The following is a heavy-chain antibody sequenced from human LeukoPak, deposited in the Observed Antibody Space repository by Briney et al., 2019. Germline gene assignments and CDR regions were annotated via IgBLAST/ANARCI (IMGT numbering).Heavy chain of an antibody. J-gene: IGHJ6*02. CDR3: ASMGRSAYYYYGMDV. D-gene: IGHD2-15*01. Sequence: SVKVSCKSSGGTFSSYAISWVRQAPGQGLEWMGRIIPILGIANYAQKFQGRVTITADKSTSTAYMELSSLRSEDTAVYYCASMGRSAYYYYGMDVWGQGTTVTVSS. CDR1: GGTFSSYA. CDR2: IIPILGIA. V-gene: IGHV1-69*04.